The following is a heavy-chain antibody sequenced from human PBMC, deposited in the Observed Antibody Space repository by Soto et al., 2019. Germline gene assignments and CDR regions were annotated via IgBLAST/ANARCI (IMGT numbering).Heavy chain of an antibody. J-gene: IGHJ4*02. CDR2: ISWNSGSI. CDR3: AKDMSGIAAACTDFDY. D-gene: IGHD6-13*01. Sequence: GGSLRRSCAASGFTFDDYAMHWVRQAPGKGLEWVSGISWNSGSIGYADSVKGRLTISRDNAKNSLYLQMNSMRAEDTALYYCAKDMSGIAAACTDFDYWGQGTLVPVS. V-gene: IGHV3-9*01. CDR1: GFTFDDYA.